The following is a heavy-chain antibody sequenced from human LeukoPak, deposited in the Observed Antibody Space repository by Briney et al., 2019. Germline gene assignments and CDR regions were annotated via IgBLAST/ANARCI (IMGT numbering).Heavy chain of an antibody. Sequence: GASLKISCKGSGYSFTSYWISWVRQMPGKGLEWMGRIDPSDSNTNYSPSFQGHVTISADKSISTAYLQWSSLKASDTAMYYCARPAGTSSRSFDYWGQGTLVTVSS. V-gene: IGHV5-10-1*01. CDR2: IDPSDSNT. CDR3: ARPAGTSSRSFDY. CDR1: GYSFTSYW. D-gene: IGHD6-6*01. J-gene: IGHJ4*02.